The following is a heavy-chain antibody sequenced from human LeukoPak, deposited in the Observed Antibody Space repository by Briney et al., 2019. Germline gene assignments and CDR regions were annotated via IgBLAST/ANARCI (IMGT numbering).Heavy chain of an antibody. D-gene: IGHD3-9*01. J-gene: IGHJ6*03. CDR2: ISAYNGNT. V-gene: IGHV1-18*01. CDR3: ARETPYYDILTGYYGGNYYMDV. Sequence: ASVKVSCKASGYTFTSYGISWVRQAPGQGLEWMGWISAYNGNTNYAQKLQGRVTMTTDTSTSTAYMELRSLRSDDTAVYYCARETPYYDILTGYYGGNYYMDVWGKGTTVTISS. CDR1: GYTFTSYG.